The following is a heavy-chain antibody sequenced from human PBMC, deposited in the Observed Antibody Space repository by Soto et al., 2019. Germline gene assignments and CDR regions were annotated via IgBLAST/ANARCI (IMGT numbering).Heavy chain of an antibody. CDR2: IHYSGDST. CDR3: AKDRRYYGSGSYDQFDF. J-gene: IGHJ4*02. V-gene: IGHV3-23*01. D-gene: IGHD3-10*01. CDR1: GFTFSSYA. Sequence: GGSLRLSCAASGFTFSSYAMSWVRQAPGKGLEWVSGIHYSGDSTYYADYVKGRFTISRDNSKNTLYLQTNSLRAEDTAVYYRAKDRRYYGSGSYDQFDFWGQGTLVTVSS.